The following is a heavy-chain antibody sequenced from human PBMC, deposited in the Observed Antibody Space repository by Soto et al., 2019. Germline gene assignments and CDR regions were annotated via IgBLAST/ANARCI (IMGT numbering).Heavy chain of an antibody. D-gene: IGHD3-10*01. V-gene: IGHV3-30*18. CDR2: ISYDGSNK. Sequence: GGSLRLSCAASGFTFSSYDVHWVRQAPGKGLEWVAVISYDGSNKYYADSVRGRFTISRDNSKNTLYLQMNSLRAEDTALYYCAKDLVDSFGRLSLYYYYGMDVWGLGTTVTVSS. CDR1: GFTFSSYD. CDR3: AKDLVDSFGRLSLYYYYGMDV. J-gene: IGHJ6*02.